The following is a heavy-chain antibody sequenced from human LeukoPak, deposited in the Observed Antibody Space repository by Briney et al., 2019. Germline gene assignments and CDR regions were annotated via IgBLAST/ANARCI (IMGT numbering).Heavy chain of an antibody. D-gene: IGHD6-13*01. CDR3: ARVAGRWQQPYDY. V-gene: IGHV3-30*02. J-gene: IGHJ4*02. CDR1: GFTFSSYG. CDR2: IRYDGSNK. Sequence: GGSLRLSCAASGFTFSSYGMHWVRQAPGKGLEWVAFIRYDGSNKYYADSVKGRFTISRDNSKDMLYLQMNGLRAEDTAVYYCARVAGRWQQPYDYWGRGTLVTVSS.